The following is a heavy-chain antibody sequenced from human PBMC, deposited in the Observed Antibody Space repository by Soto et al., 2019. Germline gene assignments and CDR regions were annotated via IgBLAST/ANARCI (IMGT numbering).Heavy chain of an antibody. D-gene: IGHD1-26*01. Sequence: PGGSLRLSCAVSGFTFSTYWMHWVRQAPGEGLVWVSRINNDGSTTNYADSVKGRFTISRDSAKNTLYLQMDSLRAEDTAVYYCVGKGVGAPAYWGQGTLVTVSS. J-gene: IGHJ4*02. CDR3: VGKGVGAPAY. V-gene: IGHV3-74*01. CDR1: GFTFSTYW. CDR2: INNDGSTT.